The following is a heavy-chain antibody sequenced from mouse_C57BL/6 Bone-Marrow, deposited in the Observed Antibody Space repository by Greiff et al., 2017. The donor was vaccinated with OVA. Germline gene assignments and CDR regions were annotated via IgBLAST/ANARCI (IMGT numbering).Heavy chain of an antibody. V-gene: IGHV1-63*01. D-gene: IGHD1-1*01. Sequence: QVQLQQSGAELVRPGTSVKMSCKASGYTFTNYWIGWAKQRPGHGLEWIGDIYPGGGSTNYNEKFKGKATLTADKSSSTAYMQFSSLTSEDTAIYYCARSSSSPYAMDCWGQGTSVTVSS. CDR1: GYTFTNYW. CDR3: ARSSSSPYAMDC. CDR2: IYPGGGST. J-gene: IGHJ4*01.